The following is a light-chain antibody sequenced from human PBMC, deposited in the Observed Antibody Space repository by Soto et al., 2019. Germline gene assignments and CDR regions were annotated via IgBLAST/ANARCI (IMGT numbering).Light chain of an antibody. V-gene: IGLV2-14*03. CDR3: STYKVGGSYA. J-gene: IGLJ1*01. Sequence: QSVLPQPASVSGSPGQSITISCSGTSSDVGRHNAVSWYQQHPGKVPQLMIYDVSIRPSGISDRLSASKSGNMASLTISELQAKNEADYYCSTYKVGGSYAFETGTKFTVL. CDR1: SSDVGRHNA. CDR2: DVS.